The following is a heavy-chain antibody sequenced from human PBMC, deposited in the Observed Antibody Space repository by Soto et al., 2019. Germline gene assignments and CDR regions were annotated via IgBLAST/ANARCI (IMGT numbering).Heavy chain of an antibody. Sequence: GGSLRLSCAASGFTFSSYGMHWVRQAPGKGLEWVAVIWYDGSNKYYADSVKGRFTISRDNSKNTLYLQMNSLRAEDTAVYYCARDWVIAVAGIFDRYYYGMDVWGQGTTVTVSS. CDR2: IWYDGSNK. V-gene: IGHV3-33*01. D-gene: IGHD6-19*01. CDR3: ARDWVIAVAGIFDRYYYGMDV. J-gene: IGHJ6*02. CDR1: GFTFSSYG.